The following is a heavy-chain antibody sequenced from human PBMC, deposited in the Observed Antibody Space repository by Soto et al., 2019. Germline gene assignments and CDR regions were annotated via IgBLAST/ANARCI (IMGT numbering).Heavy chain of an antibody. Sequence: ESLKISCTGSGSTFTSDWIGWVRQMPGKGLEWMGIIYPGDSDTRYSPSFQGQVTISAYKSISTAYLHWSSLKASDTAMYYCPRPNRDLKYRSGWVVWGQGTLVTVSS. J-gene: IGHJ4*02. D-gene: IGHD6-19*01. V-gene: IGHV5-51*01. CDR3: PRPNRDLKYRSGWVV. CDR1: GSTFTSDW. CDR2: IYPGDSDT.